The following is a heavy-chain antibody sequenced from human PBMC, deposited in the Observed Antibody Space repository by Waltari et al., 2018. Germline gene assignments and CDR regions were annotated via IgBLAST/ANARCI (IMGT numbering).Heavy chain of an antibody. CDR1: GGSISSSSYY. J-gene: IGHJ6*03. CDR3: ARQTSYYYYYMDV. V-gene: IGHV4-39*01. Sequence: QLQLQESGPGLVKPSETLSLTCTVSGGSISSSSYYWGWIRQPPGKGLEWLGSIYYSGRTYYNPSLKSRVTISVDTSKNQFSLKLSSVTAADTAVYYCARQTSYYYYYMDVWGKGTTVTVSS. CDR2: IYYSGRT.